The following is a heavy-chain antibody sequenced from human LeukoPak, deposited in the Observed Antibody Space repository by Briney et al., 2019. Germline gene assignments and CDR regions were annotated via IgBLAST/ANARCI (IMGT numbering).Heavy chain of an antibody. D-gene: IGHD3-16*01. CDR2: ISSSGSNI. Sequence: GGSLRLSCAASGFIFSDYYMNWIRQAPGKGLEWVAHISSSGSNIYYADSVKGRFTISRDNAKNSLYLQMNSLRAEDTAVYYCASLMYVWGSPADYWGQGTLVTVSS. CDR1: GFIFSDYY. J-gene: IGHJ4*02. V-gene: IGHV3-11*01. CDR3: ASLMYVWGSPADY.